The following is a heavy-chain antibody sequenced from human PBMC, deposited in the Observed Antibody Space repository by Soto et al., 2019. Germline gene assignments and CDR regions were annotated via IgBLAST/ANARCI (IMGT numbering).Heavy chain of an antibody. D-gene: IGHD2-2*01. Sequence: GSVKVSCKASCYTFTSYGISWVRQAPGQGLEWMGWISAYNGNTNYAQKLQGRVTMTTDTSTSTAYMELRSLRSDDTAVYYCARDRGPGLGYCSSTSCQSIPFDYWGRGTLVTVS. CDR2: ISAYNGNT. CDR3: ARDRGPGLGYCSSTSCQSIPFDY. J-gene: IGHJ4*02. CDR1: CYTFTSYG. V-gene: IGHV1-18*01.